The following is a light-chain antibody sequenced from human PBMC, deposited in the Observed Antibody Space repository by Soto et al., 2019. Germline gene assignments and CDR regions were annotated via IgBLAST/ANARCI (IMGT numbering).Light chain of an antibody. CDR3: QVWDSSTARV. J-gene: IGLJ3*02. V-gene: IGLV3-9*01. CDR1: NIGSKN. CDR2: RDS. Sequence: SYELTQPLSVSVALGQTARITCGGNNIGSKNVHWYQQKQGQAPVLVIYRDSNRPSGIPERFSGSNSGNTATLTISRAQAGDEADYYCQVWDSSTARVFGGVTKLTVL.